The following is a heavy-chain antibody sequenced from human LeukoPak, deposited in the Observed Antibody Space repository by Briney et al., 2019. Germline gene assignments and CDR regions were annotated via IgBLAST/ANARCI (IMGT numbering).Heavy chain of an antibody. Sequence: HPGGSLRLSCAASGLSVTQNYMSWVRQAPGRGLEWVSVIYAGGTTYYADSLNHRFPIYTDESKKTLYLQMDNLGAEDTAVYYCAREGGTYYGDYWGQGALVIVSS. D-gene: IGHD1-26*01. CDR2: IYAGGTT. CDR3: AREGGTYYGDY. J-gene: IGHJ4*02. V-gene: IGHV3-53*01. CDR1: GLSVTQNY.